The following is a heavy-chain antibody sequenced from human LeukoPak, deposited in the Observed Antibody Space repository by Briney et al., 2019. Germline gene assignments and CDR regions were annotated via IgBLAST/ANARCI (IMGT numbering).Heavy chain of an antibody. D-gene: IGHD6-13*01. CDR3: SREIRPAGTDS. V-gene: IGHV3-74*01. CDR2: INGDGSGT. J-gene: IGHJ4*02. Sequence: GGSLRLSCAASGFTFSSYWIHWVRQASGKGLEWVSRINGDGSGTGYADSVKGRSTISRDNAKNTLYLQMNSLRAEDTAVYYCSREIRPAGTDSWGQGTLVTVSS. CDR1: GFTFSSYW.